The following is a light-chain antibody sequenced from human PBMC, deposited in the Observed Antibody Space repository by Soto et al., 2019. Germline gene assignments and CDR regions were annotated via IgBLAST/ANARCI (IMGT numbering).Light chain of an antibody. CDR3: QQRYNWPPT. Sequence: EILLTQSPATRSLSPGERATLSCRASQYVSSFLAWYQQKAGQAPRLLIYDASHRATGIPARFSGSGSGTDFTLTINSLEPEDFALYYCQQRYNWPPTFGQGTKVDIK. J-gene: IGKJ1*01. CDR2: DAS. V-gene: IGKV3-11*01. CDR1: QYVSSF.